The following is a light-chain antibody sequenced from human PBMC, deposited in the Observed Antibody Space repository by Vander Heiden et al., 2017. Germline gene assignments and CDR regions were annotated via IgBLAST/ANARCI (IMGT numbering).Light chain of an antibody. CDR2: WAS. J-gene: IGKJ4*01. CDR1: QSVLYNSNNKNY. CDR3: QQYYTLPLT. Sequence: DIVMTQSPDFLAVSLGERATINCKSSQSVLYNSNNKNYLAWYQQKPGQPPKLLIYWASTRESGVPDRFSGSRSGTDFTLTITSLQAEDVAVYYCQQYYTLPLTFGGGTKVEIK. V-gene: IGKV4-1*01.